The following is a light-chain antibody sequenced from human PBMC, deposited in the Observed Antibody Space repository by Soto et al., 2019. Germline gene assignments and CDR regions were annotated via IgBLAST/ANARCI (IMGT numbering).Light chain of an antibody. V-gene: IGLV2-14*03. CDR3: SSCTSSITYV. Sequence: QSVLTQPASVSGSPGQSVTISCTGTSGDVYAYNYVSWYQQHPGKTPKLIIYDVSSRPSGVSSRFSGSKSGNTASLTISGLQAEDEADYYCSSCTSSITYVFGSGTKLPS. J-gene: IGLJ1*01. CDR1: SGDVYAYNY. CDR2: DVS.